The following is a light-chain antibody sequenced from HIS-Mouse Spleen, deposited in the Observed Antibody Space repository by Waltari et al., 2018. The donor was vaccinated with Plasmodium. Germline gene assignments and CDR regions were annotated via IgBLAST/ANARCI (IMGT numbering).Light chain of an antibody. J-gene: IGLJ3*02. CDR1: VLAKKY. V-gene: IGLV3-27*01. Sequence: SYELTQPSSVSVSPGQTARITCSGDVLAKKYARGFQQKPGQAPVLVIYKDSERPSGIPERFSGSSAGTTVTLTISGAQVEDEADYYCYSAADNKRVFGGGTKLTVL. CDR2: KDS. CDR3: YSAADNKRV.